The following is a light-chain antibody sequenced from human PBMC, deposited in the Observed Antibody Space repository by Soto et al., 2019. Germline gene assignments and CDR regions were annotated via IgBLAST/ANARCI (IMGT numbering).Light chain of an antibody. CDR3: AAWDHSLNGHVV. Sequence: QSVLTQPPSASGTPGQRVTISCSGSSSNIGSNTENWYQQLPGTAPKLLIYSNNQRPSGVPDRFSVSKSGTSASLAISGLQSEDEADYYYAAWDHSLNGHVVFGGGTQLTVL. J-gene: IGLJ2*01. CDR1: SSNIGSNT. CDR2: SNN. V-gene: IGLV1-44*01.